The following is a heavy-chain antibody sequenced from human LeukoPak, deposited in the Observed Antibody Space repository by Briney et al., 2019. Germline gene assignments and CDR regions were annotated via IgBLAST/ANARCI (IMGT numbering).Heavy chain of an antibody. D-gene: IGHD3-3*01. J-gene: IGHJ6*03. CDR3: VRGSLASGVVVYYYYYLDV. V-gene: IGHV3-48*01. CDR2: ISASRGIT. Sequence: PGGSLRLSCAASGFNYSSYTMNWVRQAPGMGLEWLSYISASRGITYYADSVKGRFTISRDNAKNSLYLQMNSLRAEDTAVYYFVRGSLASGVVVYYYYYLDVWGKGSTVTVSS. CDR1: GFNYSSYT.